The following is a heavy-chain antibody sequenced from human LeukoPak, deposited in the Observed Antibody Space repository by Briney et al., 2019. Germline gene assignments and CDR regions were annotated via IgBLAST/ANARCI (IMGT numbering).Heavy chain of an antibody. D-gene: IGHD6-13*01. CDR3: ARDPLVQQLGALYLHVFEI. CDR1: GYTSTSYA. V-gene: IGHV1-3*01. J-gene: IGHJ3*02. Sequence: ASVKVSCTASGYTSTSYATHWVCHAPRQRLEWMVWINAGNGNTKYSQKFQGRVTITRDTSASTAYMELSSLRSEDTAVYYCARDPLVQQLGALYLHVFEIWGQRKMVTVSS. CDR2: INAGNGNT.